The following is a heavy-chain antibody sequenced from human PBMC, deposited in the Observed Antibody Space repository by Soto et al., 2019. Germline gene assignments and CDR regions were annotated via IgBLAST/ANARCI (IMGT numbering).Heavy chain of an antibody. CDR2: IVVGSGNT. CDR3: AAGEYYDSSDRYGMDV. CDR1: GYTFTSYD. Sequence: GASVKVSCKASGYTFTSYDINWVRQARGQRLEWIGWIVVGSGNTNYAQKFQERVTITRDMSTSTAYMELSSLRSEDTAVYYCAAGEYYDSSDRYGMDVWGQGTTVTVSS. V-gene: IGHV1-58*02. D-gene: IGHD3-22*01. J-gene: IGHJ6*02.